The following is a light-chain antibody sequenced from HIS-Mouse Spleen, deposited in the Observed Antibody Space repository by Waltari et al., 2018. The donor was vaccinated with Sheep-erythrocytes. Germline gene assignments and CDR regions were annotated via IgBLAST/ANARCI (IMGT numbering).Light chain of an antibody. CDR1: QGISSY. Sequence: DIQFTQSPSFLSASVGDRVTITCRASQGISSYLAWYQQKPGKAPKLLIYAASTLQSGVPSRFSGSGSGTEFTLTISSLQPEDSATYYCQQLNSYPPAFGPGTKVDIK. J-gene: IGKJ3*01. V-gene: IGKV1-9*01. CDR3: QQLNSYPPA. CDR2: AAS.